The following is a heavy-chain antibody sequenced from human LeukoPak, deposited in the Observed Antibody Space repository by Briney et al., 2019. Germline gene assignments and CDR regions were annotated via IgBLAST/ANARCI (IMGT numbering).Heavy chain of an antibody. CDR2: INSDGSST. CDR1: GFTFRSYW. J-gene: IGHJ4*02. CDR3: TRPFSGYNYGSFDY. Sequence: TGGSLRLSCAASGFTFRSYWMHWVRQAPGKGLVWVSRINSDGSSTSYADSVQGRFTISRDNAKNTLFLQMNSLRAEDTAVYYCTRPFSGYNYGSFDYWGQGTLVTVSS. D-gene: IGHD5-18*01. V-gene: IGHV3-74*01.